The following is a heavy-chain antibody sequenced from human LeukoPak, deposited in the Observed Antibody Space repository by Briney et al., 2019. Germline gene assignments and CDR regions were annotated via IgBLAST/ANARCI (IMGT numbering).Heavy chain of an antibody. J-gene: IGHJ4*02. CDR3: ARDQGESIPIVVATNYFDY. D-gene: IGHD1-26*01. Sequence: GGSLRLSCAASGFTFSSYSMNWVRQAPGKGLEWVSYISSSSSTIYYADSMKGRFTISRDNAKKSLYLQMNSPRDADTAVYYCARDQGESIPIVVATNYFDYWGQGTLVTASS. CDR1: GFTFSSYS. V-gene: IGHV3-48*02. CDR2: ISSSSSTI.